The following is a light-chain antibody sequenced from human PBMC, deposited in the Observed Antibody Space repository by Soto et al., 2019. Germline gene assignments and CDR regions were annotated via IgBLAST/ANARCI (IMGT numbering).Light chain of an antibody. CDR3: QQYNNWPRT. CDR2: GAS. V-gene: IGKV3-15*01. Sequence: EREVTQSPATLSASLGERATLSCRPSQTVSSNLAWDQQKPGQAPRLLIYGASSSATGIRARFSGSGSGTEFTLTISSLQSEDFAVYYCQQYNNWPRTFGQGTKVNIK. J-gene: IGKJ1*01. CDR1: QTVSSN.